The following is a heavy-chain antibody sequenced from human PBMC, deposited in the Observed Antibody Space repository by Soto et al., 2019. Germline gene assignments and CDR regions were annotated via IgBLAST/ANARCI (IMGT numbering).Heavy chain of an antibody. Sequence: PGGSLRLSCAASGFTFSSYAMNWVRQAPGKGLEWVSVISDSGGSAYYADSVKGRFTISRDNSKNTLYLQMNSLRAEDTAVYYCAKRFPDFDAVDIWGRGTMVTVSS. CDR3: AKRFPDFDAVDI. V-gene: IGHV3-23*01. D-gene: IGHD3-10*01. CDR1: GFTFSSYA. CDR2: ISDSGGSA. J-gene: IGHJ3*02.